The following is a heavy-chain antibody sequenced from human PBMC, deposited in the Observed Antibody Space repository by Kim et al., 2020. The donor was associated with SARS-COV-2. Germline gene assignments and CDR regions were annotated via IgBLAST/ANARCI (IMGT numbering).Heavy chain of an antibody. CDR2: INAGNGNT. V-gene: IGHV1-3*01. J-gene: IGHJ4*02. CDR3: ARDYGDYGDYPNYFDY. CDR1: GYTFTSYA. Sequence: ASVKVSCKASGYTFTSYAMHWVRQAPGQRLEWMGWINAGNGNTKYSQKFQGRVTITRDTSASTAYMELSSLRSEDTAVYYCARDYGDYGDYPNYFDYWGQGTLVTVSS. D-gene: IGHD4-17*01.